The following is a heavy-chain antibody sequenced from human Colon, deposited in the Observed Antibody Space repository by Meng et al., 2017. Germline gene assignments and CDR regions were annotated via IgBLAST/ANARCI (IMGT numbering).Heavy chain of an antibody. Sequence: SETLSLTCTVSGYSISSGYYWGWIRQPPGKGLEWVGSIYHGGTTYYNPSLKSRITISVDTSKNHFPLKLSSVTAADTAVYYCARVNYFGSGNYPDYWGPGTLVTVSS. J-gene: IGHJ4*02. D-gene: IGHD3-10*01. CDR3: ARVNYFGSGNYPDY. V-gene: IGHV4-38-2*02. CDR1: GYSISSGYY. CDR2: IYHGGTT.